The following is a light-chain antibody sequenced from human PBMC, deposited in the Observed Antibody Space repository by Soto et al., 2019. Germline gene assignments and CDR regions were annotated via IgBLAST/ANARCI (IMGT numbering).Light chain of an antibody. CDR2: AAS. V-gene: IGKV1-39*01. Sequence: DSQMTQSPSSLSASVGDRVTITCRASQSISSYLNWYQQKPGKAPKLLIYAASSLQSGVPSRFSGSGSGTDFTLTISSLQPDDFATYYCQQSYSTPPSLGQGTKLEIK. J-gene: IGKJ2*01. CDR3: QQSYSTPPS. CDR1: QSISSY.